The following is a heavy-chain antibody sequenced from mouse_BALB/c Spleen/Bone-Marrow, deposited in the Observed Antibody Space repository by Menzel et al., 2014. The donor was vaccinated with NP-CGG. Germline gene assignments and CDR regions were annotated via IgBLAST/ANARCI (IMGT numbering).Heavy chain of an antibody. CDR1: GLDFSRYW. V-gene: IGHV4-1*02. CDR3: ARPPLYYDYAWFAY. Sequence: EVMLVESGGGLVQPGGSLKLSCAASGLDFSRYWMSWVRQAPGKGLEWIGEINPDSSTINYTPSLKDKFIISRDNAKNTLYLQMSKVRSEDTALYYCARPPLYYDYAWFAYWGQGTLVTVSA. CDR2: INPDSSTI. D-gene: IGHD2-4*01. J-gene: IGHJ3*01.